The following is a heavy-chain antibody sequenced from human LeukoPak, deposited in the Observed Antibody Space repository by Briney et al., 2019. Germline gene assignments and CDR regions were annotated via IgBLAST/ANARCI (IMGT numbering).Heavy chain of an antibody. CDR2: ISGSGTST. D-gene: IGHD4-17*01. CDR3: ARDFATTGPC. J-gene: IGHJ4*02. Sequence: GGSLRLSGAVAGFTFTTYAMTWVRQAPGKGLEWVSAISGSGTSTYYADSVKGRFTITRDNSKNTLHLQMNSLRADDTAVYYCARDFATTGPCWGQGTLVTVSS. V-gene: IGHV3-23*01. CDR1: GFTFTTYA.